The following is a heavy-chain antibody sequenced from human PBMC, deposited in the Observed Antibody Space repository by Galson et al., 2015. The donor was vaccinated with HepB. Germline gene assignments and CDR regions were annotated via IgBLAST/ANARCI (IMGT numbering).Heavy chain of an antibody. D-gene: IGHD6-13*01. V-gene: IGHV1-58*01. CDR3: AAGESATGYSSSWYDSPVYYFDY. Sequence: SVKVSCKASGFTFTSSAVQWVRQARGQRLEWIGWIVVGSGNTNYAQKFQERVTITRDMSTSTAYMELSSLRSEDTAVYYCAAGESATGYSSSWYDSPVYYFDYWGQGTLVTVSS. CDR1: GFTFTSSA. J-gene: IGHJ4*02. CDR2: IVVGSGNT.